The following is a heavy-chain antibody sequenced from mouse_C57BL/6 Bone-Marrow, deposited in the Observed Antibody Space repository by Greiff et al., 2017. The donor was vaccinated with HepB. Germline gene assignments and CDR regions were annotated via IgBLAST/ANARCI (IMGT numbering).Heavy chain of an antibody. CDR2: INPSNGGT. V-gene: IGHV1-53*01. CDR1: GYTFTSYW. J-gene: IGHJ1*03. CDR3: ARLGSSFWYFDV. D-gene: IGHD1-1*01. Sequence: QVQLQQPGTELVKPGASVKLSCKASGYTFTSYWMHWMKQRPGQGLEWIGNINPSNGGTNYNEKFKSKATLTVDKSSSTAYMQLSSLTSEDSAVYYCARLGSSFWYFDVWGTGTTVTVSS.